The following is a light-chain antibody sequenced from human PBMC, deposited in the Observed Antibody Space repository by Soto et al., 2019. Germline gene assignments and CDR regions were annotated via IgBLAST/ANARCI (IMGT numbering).Light chain of an antibody. CDR2: GSS. CDR1: ENVGTN. J-gene: IGKJ4*01. V-gene: IGKV3D-15*01. Sequence: IVMTQSPATLSVSPGEGVTLSCRASENVGTNLAWYQQKPGQAPRLLIYGSSTRATGIPATFSGSGSGTEFTLTISSLQSEESAIYYCQQYNNWGPSFGGGTKVEIK. CDR3: QQYNNWGPS.